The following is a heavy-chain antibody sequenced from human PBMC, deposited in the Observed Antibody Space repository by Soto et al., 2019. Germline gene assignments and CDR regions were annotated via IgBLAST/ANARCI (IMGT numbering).Heavy chain of an antibody. D-gene: IGHD3-10*01. CDR3: ARSGGSGSYFGSWFDP. CDR2: IIPIFGTA. J-gene: IGHJ5*02. V-gene: IGHV1-69*01. Sequence: QVQLVQSGAEVKKPGSSVKVSCKASGGTFSSYAISWVRQAPGQGLEWMGGIIPIFGTANYAQKFQGGVTITADESTSTAYMELSSLRSEDTAVYYCARSGGSGSYFGSWFDPWGQGTLVTVSS. CDR1: GGTFSSYA.